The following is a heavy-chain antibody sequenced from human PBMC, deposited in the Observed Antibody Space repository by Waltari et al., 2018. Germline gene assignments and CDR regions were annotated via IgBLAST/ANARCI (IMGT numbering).Heavy chain of an antibody. CDR2: IYYSGRT. CDR1: GGSISSYY. Sequence: QVQLQESGPGLVKPSETLSLTCTVSGGSISSYYWRWIRQPPGKGLEWIGYIYYSGRTNYNPSLKSRVTISVDTSKNQFSLKLSSVTAADTAVYYCARDPGRWSTGDAFDIWGQGTMVTVSS. V-gene: IGHV4-59*01. J-gene: IGHJ3*02. D-gene: IGHD2-15*01. CDR3: ARDPGRWSTGDAFDI.